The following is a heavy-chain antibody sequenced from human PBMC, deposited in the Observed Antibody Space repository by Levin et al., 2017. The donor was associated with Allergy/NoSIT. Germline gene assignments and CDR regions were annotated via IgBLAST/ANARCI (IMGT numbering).Heavy chain of an antibody. D-gene: IGHD4-11*01. CDR3: ARDLGLTTVTMGGY. CDR1: GYTFSTYY. Sequence: GESLKISCKASGYTFSTYYIHWVRQAPGQGLEWIGVINPSGGSTTYAQRFQGRVTMTRDTSTSTVYMDLSSLRSEDTAVYYCARDLGLTTVTMGGYWGQGTLVTVSS. CDR2: INPSGGST. V-gene: IGHV1-46*01. J-gene: IGHJ4*02.